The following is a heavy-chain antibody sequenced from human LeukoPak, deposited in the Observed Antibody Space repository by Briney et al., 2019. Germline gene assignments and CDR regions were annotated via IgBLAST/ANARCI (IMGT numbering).Heavy chain of an antibody. Sequence: SQTLSLTCAISGDTFSSNSAAWDWVRQSPSRGLEWLGRTYYRCELYNDYPVSVQRPLTIKPDTSKNQFSLHLNSVTPEDTAVYYCARARETIVVVPAARHYYYYYMVVWGKGTTVTVSS. J-gene: IGHJ6*03. CDR2: TYYRCELYN. D-gene: IGHD2-2*01. CDR3: ARARETIVVVPAARHYYYYYMVV. V-gene: IGHV6-1*01. CDR1: GDTFSSNSAA.